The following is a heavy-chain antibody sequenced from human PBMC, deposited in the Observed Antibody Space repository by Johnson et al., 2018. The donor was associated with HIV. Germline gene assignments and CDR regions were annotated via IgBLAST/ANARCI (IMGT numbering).Heavy chain of an antibody. D-gene: IGHD3-16*01. CDR2: VNWNGGST. CDR3: AKRAQLGTAWYVNAFDI. CDR1: GFTFDDYG. J-gene: IGHJ3*02. V-gene: IGHV3-20*04. Sequence: VQLVESGGGVVRPGGSLRLSCAASGFTFDDYGMNWVRQTPEKGLEWVSGVNWNGGSTGYADSVKGRFTISRDNAKNSLYLQMNSLRAEDTAVYYCAKRAQLGTAWYVNAFDIWGQGTMVTVSS.